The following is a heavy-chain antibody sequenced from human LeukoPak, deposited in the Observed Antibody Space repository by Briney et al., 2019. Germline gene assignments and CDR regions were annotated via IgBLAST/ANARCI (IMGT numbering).Heavy chain of an antibody. J-gene: IGHJ4*02. Sequence: SETLSLTCTVSGGSISSYYWSWIRQPAGKELEWIGRIYTSGTTNYNPSLKSRVTISVDKSKNQFSLKLSSVTAADTAVYYCARDQGQLPNFDYWGQGTLFTVPS. CDR2: IYTSGTT. D-gene: IGHD5-18*01. CDR1: GGSISSYY. CDR3: ARDQGQLPNFDY. V-gene: IGHV4-4*07.